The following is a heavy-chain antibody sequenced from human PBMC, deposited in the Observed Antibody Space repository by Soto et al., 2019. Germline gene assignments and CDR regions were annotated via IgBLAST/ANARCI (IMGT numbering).Heavy chain of an antibody. V-gene: IGHV3-23*01. CDR3: AKAALGTYYYGSGSYYALDY. J-gene: IGHJ4*02. CDR1: GFTFSSYA. D-gene: IGHD3-10*01. CDR2: ISGSGGSR. Sequence: EVQLLESGGGLVQPGGSLRLSCAASGFTFSSYAMSWVRQAPGKGLEWVSAISGSGGSRYYADCVKGRFTISRDNSKNTLYLQMNSLRAEDTAVYYCAKAALGTYYYGSGSYYALDYWGQGTLVTVSS.